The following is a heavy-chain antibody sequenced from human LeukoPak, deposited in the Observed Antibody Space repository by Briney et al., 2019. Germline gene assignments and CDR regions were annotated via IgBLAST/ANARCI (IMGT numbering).Heavy chain of an antibody. D-gene: IGHD4-23*01. J-gene: IGHJ4*02. V-gene: IGHV1-2*02. CDR2: INANSGCI. Sequence: ASVKVSCKASGYTFTGYYVHWVRQAPGQGLEWMGWINANSGCINYGQKFQGRVTMTRDSSISSAYMELSRLRSDDTAVYFCARDQATVATPWWDHWGQGTLVTVSS. CDR3: ARDQATVATPWWDH. CDR1: GYTFTGYY.